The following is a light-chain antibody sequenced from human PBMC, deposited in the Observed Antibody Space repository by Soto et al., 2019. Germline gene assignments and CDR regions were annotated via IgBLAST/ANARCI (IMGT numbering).Light chain of an antibody. J-gene: IGKJ5*01. V-gene: IGKV3D-15*01. CDR3: QQYNNWPAIT. CDR1: QSVIHY. Sequence: EIVLTQSPATLSLSPGERATLSCRASQSVIHYLAWYQQKPGQAPRLLIYDSSSRATGIPARFSGSGSGTEFTLTISSLQSEDFAVYYCQQYNNWPAITFGQGTRLE. CDR2: DSS.